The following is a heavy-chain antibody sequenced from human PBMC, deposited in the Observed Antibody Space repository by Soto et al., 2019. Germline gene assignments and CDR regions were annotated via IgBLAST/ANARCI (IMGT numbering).Heavy chain of an antibody. CDR3: ARDGMVLGYYGMDV. J-gene: IGHJ6*02. CDR2: IYYSGST. Sequence: PSETLSLTCTVSGGSISSGDYYWSWIRQPPGKGLEWIGYIYYSGSTYYNPSLKSRVTISVDTSKNQFSLKLSSVTAADTAVYYCARDGMVLGYYGMDVWGQGTTVTVSS. D-gene: IGHD3-10*01. CDR1: GGSISSGDYY. V-gene: IGHV4-30-4*01.